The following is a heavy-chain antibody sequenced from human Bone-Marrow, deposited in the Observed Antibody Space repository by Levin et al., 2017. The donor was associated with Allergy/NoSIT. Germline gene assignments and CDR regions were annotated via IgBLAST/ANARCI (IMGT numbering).Heavy chain of an antibody. CDR1: GFTFSSYA. V-gene: IGHV3-30-3*01. CDR3: ARGRYCGAGSCSGTNVYYYYMDV. J-gene: IGHJ6*03. CDR2: ISDDGNNK. Sequence: GGSLRLSCAASGFTFSSYAMHWVRQAPGKGLEWVAVISDDGNNKYSADSVKGRFTISRDNSKNTLSVQMNGLRAEDSAVYYCARGRYCGAGSCSGTNVYYYYMDVWGKGTTVTVSS. D-gene: IGHD2-15*01.